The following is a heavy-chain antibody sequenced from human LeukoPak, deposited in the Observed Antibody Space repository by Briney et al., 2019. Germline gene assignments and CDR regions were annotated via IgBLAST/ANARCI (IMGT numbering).Heavy chain of an antibody. Sequence: SETLSLTCTVSGGSISSYYWSWIRQPPGKGLEWIGYIYYSGSTNYNPSLNSRVTISVDTSKNQFSLKLSSVTAADTAVYYCARNDYSKGLDYWGQGTLVTVSS. V-gene: IGHV4-59*01. CDR3: ARNDYSKGLDY. D-gene: IGHD4-11*01. CDR1: GGSISSYY. CDR2: IYYSGST. J-gene: IGHJ4*02.